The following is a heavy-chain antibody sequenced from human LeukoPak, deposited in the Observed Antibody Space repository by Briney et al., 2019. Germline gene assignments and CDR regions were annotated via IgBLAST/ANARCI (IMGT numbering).Heavy chain of an antibody. J-gene: IGHJ1*01. CDR1: GGSISSGDYY. CDR2: IYYSGST. CDR3: ASSPAALSSLPSEYFQH. V-gene: IGHV4-30-4*01. Sequence: SETLSLTCTVSGGSISSGDYYWSWIRQPPGKGLEWIGYIYYSGSTYYNPSLKSRVTISVDTSKNQFSLKLSSVTAADTAVYYCASSPAALSSLPSEYFQHWGQGTLVTVSS. D-gene: IGHD2-2*01.